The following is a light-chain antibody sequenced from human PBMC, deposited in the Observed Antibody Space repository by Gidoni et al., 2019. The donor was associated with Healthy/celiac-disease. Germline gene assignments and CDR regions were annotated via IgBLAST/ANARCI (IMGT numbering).Light chain of an antibody. V-gene: IGKV1-39*01. J-gene: IGKJ3*01. Sequence: DIQLSQSPSSLSASVGDRVTITCRASQSISIYLNWYQQKPGKAHKLLIYAASSLQSGVPSRFSGSGSGTDFTLTISSLQPEDFATYYCQQCYSTPFTFGPGTQVDIK. CDR2: AAS. CDR1: QSISIY. CDR3: QQCYSTPFT.